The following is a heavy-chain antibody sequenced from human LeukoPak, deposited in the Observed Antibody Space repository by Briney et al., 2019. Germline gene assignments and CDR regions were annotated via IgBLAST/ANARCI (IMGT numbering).Heavy chain of an antibody. Sequence: SVKVSCKTSGGTFLSHTFSWVRQAPGHGLEWIGKITPVIETAKYAQPFHGRVSIYTDKATTTVYMDLSGLRPDDTADYYCARVNLRGSNYNWFDPWGQGTRVIVSS. CDR3: ARVNLRGSNYNWFDP. V-gene: IGHV1-69*08. CDR1: GGTFLSHT. D-gene: IGHD3-10*01. CDR2: ITPVIETA. J-gene: IGHJ5*02.